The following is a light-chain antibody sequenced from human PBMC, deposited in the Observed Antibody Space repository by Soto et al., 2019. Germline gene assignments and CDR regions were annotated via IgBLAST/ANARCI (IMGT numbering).Light chain of an antibody. CDR3: SSYTSSSTLV. CDR2: EVS. CDR1: SSDVGGYNY. V-gene: IGLV2-14*01. Sequence: QSALTQPASVSGSPGQSITISCTGTSSDVGGYNYVSWYQQHPGKAPKLTIYEVSNRPSGVSNRFSGSKSGNTASLTISGLQAEDEADYYCSSYTSSSTLVFGPGTKLTVL. J-gene: IGLJ1*01.